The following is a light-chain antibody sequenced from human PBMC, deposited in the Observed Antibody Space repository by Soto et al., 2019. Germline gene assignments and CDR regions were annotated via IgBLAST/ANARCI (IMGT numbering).Light chain of an antibody. CDR3: CSYAGSYTDV. J-gene: IGLJ1*01. CDR2: DVN. V-gene: IGLV2-11*01. CDR1: SSDVGAYNY. Sequence: QSVLTQPRSLSGSPGQSVTISCTGTSSDVGAYNYDSWYQQHPGKAPKLMIYDVNKRPPGVPDRVSGSKSGNTASLTISGLQDEDEADYYCCSYAGSYTDVFGTGTKVTVL.